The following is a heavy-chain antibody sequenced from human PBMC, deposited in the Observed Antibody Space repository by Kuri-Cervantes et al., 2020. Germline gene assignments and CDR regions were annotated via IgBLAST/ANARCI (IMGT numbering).Heavy chain of an antibody. D-gene: IGHD1-26*01. CDR1: GFTFSSYA. Sequence: LSLTCAASGFTFSSYAMSWVRQAPGKGLEWVAVIWYDGSNKYYADSVKGRFTISRDNAKNSLYLQMNSLRAEDTAVYYCARVLSYRDYWGQGTLVTVSS. V-gene: IGHV3-33*08. CDR3: ARVLSYRDY. CDR2: IWYDGSNK. J-gene: IGHJ4*02.